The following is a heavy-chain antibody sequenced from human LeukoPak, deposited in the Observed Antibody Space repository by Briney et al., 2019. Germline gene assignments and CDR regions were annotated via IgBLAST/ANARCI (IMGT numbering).Heavy chain of an antibody. Sequence: ASVKVSCKASGYTFTSYDINWVRQATGQGLEWMGWMNPNSGNTGYAQKFQGRVTMIRNTSISTAYMELSSLRSEDTAVYYCARGIYDILTGYYPLDYWGQGTLVTVSS. V-gene: IGHV1-8*01. D-gene: IGHD3-9*01. CDR2: MNPNSGNT. CDR3: ARGIYDILTGYYPLDY. J-gene: IGHJ4*02. CDR1: GYTFTSYD.